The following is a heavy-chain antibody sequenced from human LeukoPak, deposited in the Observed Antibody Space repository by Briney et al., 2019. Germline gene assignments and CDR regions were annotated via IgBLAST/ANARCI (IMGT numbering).Heavy chain of an antibody. V-gene: IGHV3-33*01. D-gene: IGHD3-22*01. Sequence: PGGSLRLSCAASGFTFSSYGMHWVRQAPGKGLEWVAVIWYDGSNKYYADSVKGRFTISRDNSKNSLYLQMNSLRDEDTAVYYCARDHYYDSSGYYYDGEDYWGQGTLVTVSS. CDR3: ARDHYYDSSGYYYDGEDY. CDR1: GFTFSSYG. CDR2: IWYDGSNK. J-gene: IGHJ4*02.